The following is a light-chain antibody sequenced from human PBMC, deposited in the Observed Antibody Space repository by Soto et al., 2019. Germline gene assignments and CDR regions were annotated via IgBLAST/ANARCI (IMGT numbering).Light chain of an antibody. J-gene: IGKJ2*01. V-gene: IGKV4-1*01. Sequence: DIVMTQSPDSLAVSLGERATINCKSSQSLLYSSNNKNFLAWYQQKPGQPPKLLIYWASTRESGVPDRFSGSGSGTDFTLTISSLQAEDVAIYYCHQYYMLGTFGQETKLEIK. CDR3: HQYYMLGT. CDR1: QSLLYSSNNKNF. CDR2: WAS.